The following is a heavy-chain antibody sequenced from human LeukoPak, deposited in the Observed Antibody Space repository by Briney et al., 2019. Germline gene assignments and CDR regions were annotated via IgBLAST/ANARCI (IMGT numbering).Heavy chain of an antibody. Sequence: GESLKISCQVSGYRFTTYWVGWVRQMPGKGLEWMGIIYPGDSDTRYSPSFQGQVTISADKSISTAYLQWSSLKASDTAMYYCARTIEEGADYWGQGTLVTVSS. CDR3: ARTIEEGADY. CDR2: IYPGDSDT. CDR1: GYRFTTYW. D-gene: IGHD3-3*01. V-gene: IGHV5-51*01. J-gene: IGHJ4*02.